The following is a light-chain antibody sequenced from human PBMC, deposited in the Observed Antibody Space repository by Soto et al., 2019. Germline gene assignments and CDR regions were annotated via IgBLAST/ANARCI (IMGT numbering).Light chain of an antibody. J-gene: IGKJ2*01. CDR2: SAS. Sequence: EIVLTQSPGTLSLSPGEGATLSCRASQSVSSTYLAWYQHKPGQAPRLLSYSASRSASGIPDRFSGSGSGTDFTVSIKRLEPEVFAEYYCQQYSGPGMYTFGQGTKLQIK. CDR1: QSVSSTY. CDR3: QQYSGPGMYT. V-gene: IGKV3-20*01.